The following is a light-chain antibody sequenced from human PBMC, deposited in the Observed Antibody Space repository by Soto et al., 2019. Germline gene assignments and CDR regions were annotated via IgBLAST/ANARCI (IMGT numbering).Light chain of an antibody. CDR2: DVS. CDR3: QQRSNWPPFT. CDR1: QSVFSY. Sequence: EIVLTQSPATLSLSPGERATLSCRASQSVFSYLAWYQQKPGQAPRLLIYDVSNRATGIPARFIGSGSGTDFPLPITSLEPEDFAVYYCQQRSNWPPFTFGPGTKVDLK. J-gene: IGKJ3*01. V-gene: IGKV3-11*01.